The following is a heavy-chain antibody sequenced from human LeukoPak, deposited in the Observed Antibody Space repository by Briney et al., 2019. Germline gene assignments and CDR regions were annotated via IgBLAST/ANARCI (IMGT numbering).Heavy chain of an antibody. V-gene: IGHV3-30*18. CDR2: ISHDGSNK. D-gene: IGHD1-26*01. J-gene: IGHJ4*02. Sequence: GGSLRLSCAASGFTFNNYGMHWVRQAPGKGLEWVAVISHDGSNKYYADSVKGRFTISRDNSKNTLYLQTDSLRVEDTAVYYCAKWLYSGKYWTGKDYFDYWGQGTLVTVSS. CDR3: AKWLYSGKYWTGKDYFDY. CDR1: GFTFNNYG.